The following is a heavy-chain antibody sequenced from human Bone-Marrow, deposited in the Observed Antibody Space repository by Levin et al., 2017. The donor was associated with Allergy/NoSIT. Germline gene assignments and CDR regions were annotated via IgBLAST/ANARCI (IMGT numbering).Heavy chain of an antibody. CDR2: ISSSSSTI. V-gene: IGHV3-48*02. Sequence: PGGSLRLSCAASGFTFSSYSMNWVRQAPGKGLEWVSYISSSSSTIYYADSVKGRFTISRDNAKNSLYLQMNSLRDEDTAVYYCARDLYPRKRRDGYNLDYWGQGTLVTVSS. J-gene: IGHJ4*02. D-gene: IGHD5-24*01. CDR3: ARDLYPRKRRDGYNLDY. CDR1: GFTFSSYS.